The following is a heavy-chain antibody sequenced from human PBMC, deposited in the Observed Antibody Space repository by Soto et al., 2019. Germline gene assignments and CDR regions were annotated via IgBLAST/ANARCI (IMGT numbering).Heavy chain of an antibody. J-gene: IGHJ4*02. V-gene: IGHV1-69*01. CDR3: AMGGSPYVWFNEF. CDR2: IIPVFGTT. Sequence: QERLVQSGAEVKKPGSSMKISCKASGGLFSSFAISWVRQAPGRGLEWMGGIIPVFGTTNYAQKFQDRVTITADESTNTAYMELSSLRYEDTAIYYCAMGGSPYVWFNEFWGQGALVTVT. D-gene: IGHD1-26*01. CDR1: GGLFSSFA.